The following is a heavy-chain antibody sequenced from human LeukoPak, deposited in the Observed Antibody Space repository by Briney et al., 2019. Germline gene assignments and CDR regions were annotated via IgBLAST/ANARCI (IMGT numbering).Heavy chain of an antibody. Sequence: GGSLRLSCAASGFSFSAYWMTWIRQAPGTGLEWVANINPAGSETYYVDPVKGRFSISRDNAKNLVYLQMNSLRAEDTAVYHCARFGYVAAVDVWGQGTPVTVSS. CDR1: GFSFSAYW. CDR3: ARFGYVAAVDV. D-gene: IGHD2-15*01. J-gene: IGHJ4*02. V-gene: IGHV3-7*01. CDR2: INPAGSET.